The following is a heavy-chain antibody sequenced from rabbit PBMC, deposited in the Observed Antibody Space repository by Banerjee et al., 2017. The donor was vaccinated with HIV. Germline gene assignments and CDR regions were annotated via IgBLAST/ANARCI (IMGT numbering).Heavy chain of an antibody. J-gene: IGHJ4*01. CDR1: GLDFSSYY. V-gene: IGHV1S43*01. CDR3: ARAMAGVIGWNFNL. D-gene: IGHD3-1*01. CDR2: IYNSSGNT. Sequence: QEQLEESGGDLVQPGGSLTLSCKASGLDFSSYYMSWVRQAPGKGLEWIACIYNSSGNTVYASWAKGRFTISRSSSINTVDLKMTSLTAADTATYFCARAMAGVIGWNFNLWGPGTLVTVS.